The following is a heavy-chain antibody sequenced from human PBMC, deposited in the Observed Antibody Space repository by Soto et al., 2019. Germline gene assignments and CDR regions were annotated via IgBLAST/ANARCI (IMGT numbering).Heavy chain of an antibody. CDR3: AKRTADYGCYYYYMDV. D-gene: IGHD3-16*01. J-gene: IGHJ6*03. Sequence: GGSLRLSCAASGFTFSSYAMSWVRQAPGKGLEWVSAISGSGGSTYYADSVKGRFTISRDNSKNTLYLQMNSLRAEDTAVYYCAKRTADYGCYYYYMDVWGKGTTVTVSS. V-gene: IGHV3-23*01. CDR1: GFTFSSYA. CDR2: ISGSGGST.